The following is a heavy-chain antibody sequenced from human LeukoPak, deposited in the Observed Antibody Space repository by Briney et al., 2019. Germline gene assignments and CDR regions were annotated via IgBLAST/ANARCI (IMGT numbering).Heavy chain of an antibody. Sequence: PSETLSLTCTVSGGSISSYYWSWIRQPPGKGLEWIGYIYYSGSTNYNPSLKSRVTISVDTSKNQFSLKLSSVTAADTAVYYCASASTDYGDYDRVAFDIWGQGTMVTVSS. V-gene: IGHV4-59*01. J-gene: IGHJ3*02. CDR3: ASASTDYGDYDRVAFDI. CDR1: GGSISSYY. D-gene: IGHD4-17*01. CDR2: IYYSGST.